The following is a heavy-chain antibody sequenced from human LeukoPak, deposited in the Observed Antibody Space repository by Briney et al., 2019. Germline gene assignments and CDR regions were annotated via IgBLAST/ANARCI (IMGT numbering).Heavy chain of an antibody. V-gene: IGHV1-8*01. CDR2: MNPNSANT. Sequence: ASVKVSCKASGYTFTSYDINWVRQAPGQGLEWMGWMNPNSANTGYAQKFQGRVTMTRNTSISTAYMELSSLRSEDTAVYYCARVVYYYDSSGYYEPDYWGQGTLVTVSS. D-gene: IGHD3-22*01. J-gene: IGHJ4*02. CDR3: ARVVYYYDSSGYYEPDY. CDR1: GYTFTSYD.